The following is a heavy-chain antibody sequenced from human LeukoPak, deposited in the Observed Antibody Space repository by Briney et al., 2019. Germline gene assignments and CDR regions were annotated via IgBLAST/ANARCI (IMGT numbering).Heavy chain of an antibody. CDR1: GYTFTGYY. Sequence: ASVKVSCKASGYTFTGYYMHWVRQAPGQGLEWMGWINPNSGGTNYAQKFQGRVTMTRDTSISTAYMELSRLRSDDTAVYYCARGTVVTSPGAPYYYYGMDVWGQGTTVTVSS. V-gene: IGHV1-2*02. J-gene: IGHJ6*02. D-gene: IGHD2-21*02. CDR2: INPNSGGT. CDR3: ARGTVVTSPGAPYYYYGMDV.